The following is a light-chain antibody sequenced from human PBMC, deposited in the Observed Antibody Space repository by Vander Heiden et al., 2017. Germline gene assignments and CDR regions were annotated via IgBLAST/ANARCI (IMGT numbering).Light chain of an antibody. CDR1: QSVLYSSNNKNY. J-gene: IGKJ2*01. V-gene: IGKV4-1*01. CDR2: WAS. Sequence: DIVMTQSPDSLAVSLGERATINCKSSQSVLYSSNNKNYLAWYQQKPGQTPKLLMYWASTRESGVPDRFSGSGSGTDFTLTISSLQVEDVAVYYCQQYYSTPYTFGQGTKLEIK. CDR3: QQYYSTPYT.